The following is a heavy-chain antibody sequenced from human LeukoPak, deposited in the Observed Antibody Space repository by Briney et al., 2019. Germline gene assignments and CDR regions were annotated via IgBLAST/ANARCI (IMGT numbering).Heavy chain of an antibody. D-gene: IGHD2-2*01. V-gene: IGHV4-59*01. CDR3: ARGGDLVVPAATFDY. CDR1: GGSISSYY. Sequence: SETLSLTCTVSGGSISSYYWSWIRQPPGKGLEWIGYIYYSGSTNYNPSLKSRVTISVDTSKNQFSLKLSSVTAADTAVYYCARGGDLVVPAATFDYWGQGTLVTVSS. CDR2: IYYSGST. J-gene: IGHJ4*02.